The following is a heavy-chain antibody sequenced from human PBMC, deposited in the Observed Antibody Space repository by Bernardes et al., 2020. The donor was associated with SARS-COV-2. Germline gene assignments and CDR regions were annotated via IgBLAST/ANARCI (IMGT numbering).Heavy chain of an antibody. CDR1: GFTFSSYA. CDR3: ARDRAGSGSGDDY. J-gene: IGHJ4*02. D-gene: IGHD3-10*01. V-gene: IGHV3-23*01. CDR2: ISGSGGST. Sequence: GGSLRLSCAASGFTFSSYAMSWVRQAPGKGLEWVSGISGSGGSTYYADSVKGRFTISRDNSKNTLYLQMNSLRAEDTAVYYCARDRAGSGSGDDYWGQGTLVTVSS.